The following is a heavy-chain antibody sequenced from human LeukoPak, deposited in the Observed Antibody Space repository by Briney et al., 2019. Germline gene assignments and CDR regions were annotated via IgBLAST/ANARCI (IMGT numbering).Heavy chain of an antibody. J-gene: IGHJ4*02. V-gene: IGHV3-23*01. Sequence: GGSLRLSCAASGFTFNTYAMTWVRQAPGKGLEWVSAISGSGGSTYYADSVKGRFTISRDNSKNTLYLQMNSLRAEDTAVYYCAKGPLRPSDYWGQGTLVTVSS. CDR2: ISGSGGST. CDR1: GFTFNTYA. CDR3: AKGPLRPSDY.